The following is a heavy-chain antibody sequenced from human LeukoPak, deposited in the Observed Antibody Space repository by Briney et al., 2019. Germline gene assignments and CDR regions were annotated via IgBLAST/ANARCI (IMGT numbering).Heavy chain of an antibody. Sequence: SETLSLTCTVSGDSISSYYWSWIRQPAGKGLEWIGRIHPSGSTNYNPSLKSRLTISVDTSKTQFSLKLSSVTAADTAVYYCARSDYGDYDIDYWGQGTLVTVSS. CDR3: ARSDYGDYDIDY. J-gene: IGHJ4*02. CDR2: IHPSGST. CDR1: GDSISSYY. D-gene: IGHD4-17*01. V-gene: IGHV4-4*07.